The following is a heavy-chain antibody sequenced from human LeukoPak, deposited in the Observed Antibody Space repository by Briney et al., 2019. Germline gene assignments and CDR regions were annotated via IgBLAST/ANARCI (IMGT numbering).Heavy chain of an antibody. CDR3: APMSMATPLQD. V-gene: IGHV3-23*01. D-gene: IGHD4/OR15-4a*01. J-gene: IGHJ1*01. CDR2: ISGSGGST. CDR1: GFTFSSYA. Sequence: GGSLTHPCAVSGFTFSSYAMSWVRQAPGKGLEWVSAISGSGGSTYYADSVSVEGRFTISRDNSKNTLYLQMSSLRAEDTAMYYCAPMSMATPLQDWGQRRLVSVSS.